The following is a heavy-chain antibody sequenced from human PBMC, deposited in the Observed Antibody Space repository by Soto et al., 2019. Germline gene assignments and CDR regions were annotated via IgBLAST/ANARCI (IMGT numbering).Heavy chain of an antibody. Sequence: SSVKVSCKASGGTFSSYAISGVRQAPGQGLEWMGGIIPIFGTANYAQKFQGRVTITADKSTSTAYMELSSLRSEDTAVYYCARGLRYFDWLLEGWFDPWGQGTLVTVSS. J-gene: IGHJ5*02. D-gene: IGHD3-9*01. CDR1: GGTFSSYA. CDR2: IIPIFGTA. CDR3: ARGLRYFDWLLEGWFDP. V-gene: IGHV1-69*06.